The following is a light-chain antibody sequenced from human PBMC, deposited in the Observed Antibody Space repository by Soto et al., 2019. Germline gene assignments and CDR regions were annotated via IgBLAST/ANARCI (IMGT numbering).Light chain of an antibody. CDR1: QSIGTL. V-gene: IGKV1-5*01. CDR2: DAS. Sequence: DIQMTQSPSTLSASLGAKVTITCRASQSIGTLLAWYQQTPGRAPNLLIYDASSLQSGVPSRFSGSGSGTEFTLTISSLQPDDFATYYCQQSYSTPYTFGQGTKLEIK. CDR3: QQSYSTPYT. J-gene: IGKJ2*01.